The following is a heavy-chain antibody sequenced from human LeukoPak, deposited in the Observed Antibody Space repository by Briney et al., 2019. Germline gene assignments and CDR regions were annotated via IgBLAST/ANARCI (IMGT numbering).Heavy chain of an antibody. D-gene: IGHD1-26*01. CDR2: ISGSGGST. J-gene: IGHJ4*02. V-gene: IGHV3-23*01. CDR1: GFTFSSYA. Sequence: GGSLRLSCAASGFTFSSYAMSWVRQAPGKGLEWVSAISGSGGSTYYADPVKGRFTISRDNSKNTLYLQMNSLRAEDTAVYYCAKDQYPKVGATLFGYWGQGTLVTVSS. CDR3: AKDQYPKVGATLFGY.